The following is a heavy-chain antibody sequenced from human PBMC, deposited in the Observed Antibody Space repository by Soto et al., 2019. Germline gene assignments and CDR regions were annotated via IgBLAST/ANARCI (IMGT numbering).Heavy chain of an antibody. Sequence: ESGGGLVKPGGSLRLSCAASGFTFSSYSMNWVRQAPGKGLEWVSSISSSSSYIYYADSVKGRFTISRDNAKNSLYLQMNSLRAEDTAVYYCARWGSLARWELLGDYWGQGTLVTVSS. CDR3: ARWGSLARWELLGDY. CDR1: GFTFSSYS. CDR2: ISSSSSYI. V-gene: IGHV3-21*01. D-gene: IGHD1-26*01. J-gene: IGHJ4*02.